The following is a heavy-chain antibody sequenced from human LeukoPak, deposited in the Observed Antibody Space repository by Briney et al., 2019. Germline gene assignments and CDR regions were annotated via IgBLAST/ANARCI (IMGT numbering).Heavy chain of an antibody. CDR2: IRYDGSNK. CDR1: GFTFSSYG. Sequence: GGSLRLSCAASGFTFSSYGMHWVRQAPGKGLEWVAFIRYDGSNKYYADSVKGRFTISRDNSKNTLYLQMNSLRAEDTAVYYCATLYNWNYVGAFDIWGQGTMVTVSS. J-gene: IGHJ3*02. CDR3: ATLYNWNYVGAFDI. D-gene: IGHD1-7*01. V-gene: IGHV3-30*02.